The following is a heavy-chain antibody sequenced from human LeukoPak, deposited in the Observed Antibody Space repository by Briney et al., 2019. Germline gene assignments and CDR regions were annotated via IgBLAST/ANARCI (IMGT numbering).Heavy chain of an antibody. CDR2: IIPIFGTA. J-gene: IGHJ6*02. CDR3: ARGVVRARYGMDV. V-gene: IGHV1-69*13. D-gene: IGHD3-10*01. Sequence: ASVKVSCKASGGTFSSYAISWVRQAPGQGLEWMGGIIPIFGTANYAQKFQGRVTITADESTSTAYMELSSLRSEDTAVYYSARGVVRARYGMDVWGQGTTVTVSS. CDR1: GGTFSSYA.